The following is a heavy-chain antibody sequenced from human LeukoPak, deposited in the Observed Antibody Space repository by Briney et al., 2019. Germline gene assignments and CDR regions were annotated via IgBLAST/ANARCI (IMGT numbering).Heavy chain of an antibody. CDR1: GFSFSYFW. J-gene: IGHJ3*02. V-gene: IGHV3-74*01. CDR2: INRDGSGT. D-gene: IGHD1-26*01. Sequence: PGGSLRLSCAASGFSFSYFWMHWVRQAPGKGLVWVSRINRDGSGTSYADSVKGRFTISRDNAKNTLSLPMNSLRAEDTAVYYCTRELEYRGSPDDAFDIWGQGTMVTVSS. CDR3: TRELEYRGSPDDAFDI.